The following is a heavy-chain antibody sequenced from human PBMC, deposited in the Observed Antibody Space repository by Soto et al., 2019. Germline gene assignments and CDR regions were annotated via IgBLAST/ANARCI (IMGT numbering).Heavy chain of an antibody. CDR3: VRVLPYSGYEYYYYYYMDG. V-gene: IGHV1-8*01. CDR1: GYTFTSYD. D-gene: IGHD5-12*01. J-gene: IGHJ6*03. Sequence: ASVKVSCKASGYTFTSYDINWVRQATGQGHEWMGWMNPNSGNTGYAQKFQGRVTMTRNTSISTAYMELSSLRSEDTAVYYCVRVLPYSGYEYYYYYYMDGWGKGNTVTVSS. CDR2: MNPNSGNT.